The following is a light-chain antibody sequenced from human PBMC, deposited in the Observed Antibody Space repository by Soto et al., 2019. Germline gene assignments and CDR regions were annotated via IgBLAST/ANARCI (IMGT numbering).Light chain of an antibody. J-gene: IGKJ1*01. Sequence: DIQMTQSPSTLSASVGDRVTITCRASQSIRSWLAWYQQKPGKAPHLLIYDASNLESGVPSRFSGSGSGTECTLSISSLQPDDFAPYYCQQYDSFSKTFGRGTKVEVK. V-gene: IGKV1-5*01. CDR3: QQYDSFSKT. CDR2: DAS. CDR1: QSIRSW.